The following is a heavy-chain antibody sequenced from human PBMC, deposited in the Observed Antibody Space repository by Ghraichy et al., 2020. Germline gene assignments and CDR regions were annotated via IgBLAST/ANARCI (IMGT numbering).Heavy chain of an antibody. J-gene: IGHJ5*02. Sequence: SGPTLVKPTQTLTLTCTFSGFSLSTSGVGVGWIRQPPGKALEWLALIYWNDDKRYSPSLKSRLTITKDTSKNQVVLTMTNMDPVDTATYYCAHTAEGDYGDYHGYQGERGSWFDPWGQGTLVTVSS. CDR1: GFSLSTSGVG. D-gene: IGHD4-17*01. V-gene: IGHV2-5*01. CDR2: IYWNDDK. CDR3: AHTAEGDYGDYHGYQGERGSWFDP.